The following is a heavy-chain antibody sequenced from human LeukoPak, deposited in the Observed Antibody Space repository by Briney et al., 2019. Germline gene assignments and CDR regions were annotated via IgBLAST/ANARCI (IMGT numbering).Heavy chain of an antibody. V-gene: IGHV4-39*01. CDR2: IYYSGTT. J-gene: IGHJ4*02. CDR1: GGSISSNSYY. Sequence: KPSETLSLTCTVSGGSISSNSYYWGWIRQPPGKGLEWIGTIYYSGTTYYNPSLKSRVTISADTSKNQFSLKLTSVTAADTAVFYCARLTYDSSTYRYYFDSWGQGTLLTVSS. CDR3: ARLTYDSSTYRYYFDS. D-gene: IGHD3-22*01.